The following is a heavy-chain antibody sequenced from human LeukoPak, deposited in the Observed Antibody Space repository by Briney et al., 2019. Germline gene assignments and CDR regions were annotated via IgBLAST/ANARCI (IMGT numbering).Heavy chain of an antibody. CDR3: AKDNIRAFDI. D-gene: IGHD2/OR15-2a*01. CDR1: GFTFSSYA. V-gene: IGHV3-23*01. CDR2: ISDSGGST. J-gene: IGHJ3*02. Sequence: GGSLRLSCAASGFTFSSYAMSWVRQAPGKGLEWVSTISDSGGSTYYADSVKGRFTISRDNSKNTLYLQMNSLRAEDTAVYYCAKDNIRAFDIWGQGTMVTVSS.